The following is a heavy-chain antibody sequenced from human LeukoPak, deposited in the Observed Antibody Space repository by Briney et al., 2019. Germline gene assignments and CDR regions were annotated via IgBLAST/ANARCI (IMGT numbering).Heavy chain of an antibody. Sequence: GGSLRLSCEASGFSFSDAWMSWVRQAPGKGLEWVGRIKSSGDGGTTDYTAPVKGRFTISRDDSRNTVFLQMNTLKTEDTAVYYCTTDGGYWGQGTLVTVSS. CDR2: IKSSGDGGTT. V-gene: IGHV3-15*01. CDR3: TTDGGY. CDR1: GFSFSDAW. D-gene: IGHD2-15*01. J-gene: IGHJ4*02.